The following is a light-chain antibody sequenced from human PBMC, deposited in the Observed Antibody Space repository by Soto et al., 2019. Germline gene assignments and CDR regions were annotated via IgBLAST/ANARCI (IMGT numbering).Light chain of an antibody. CDR3: QQYNNWPRA. V-gene: IGKV3-15*01. CDR1: QSVTSN. Sequence: EIVLTQSPGTLSLSPGERATLFCRASQSVTSNFVAWYQLKPGQAPRLLISGASTRATGIPARFSGSGSGTEFTLTISSLQSEDFAVYYCQQYNNWPRAFGQGTRLEIK. J-gene: IGKJ5*01. CDR2: GAS.